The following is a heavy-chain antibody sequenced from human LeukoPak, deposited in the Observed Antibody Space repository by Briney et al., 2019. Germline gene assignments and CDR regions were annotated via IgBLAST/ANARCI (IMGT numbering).Heavy chain of an antibody. J-gene: IGHJ4*02. CDR3: ARRIAAAGPNDY. V-gene: IGHV4-39*01. Sequence: PSQTLSLTCTVSGGSISSGSYYWSWIRQPPGKGLEWIGSIYYSGSTYYNPSLKSRVTISVDTSKSQFSLKLSSVTAADTAVYYCARRIAAAGPNDYWGQGTLVTVSS. CDR1: GGSISSGSYY. CDR2: IYYSGST. D-gene: IGHD6-13*01.